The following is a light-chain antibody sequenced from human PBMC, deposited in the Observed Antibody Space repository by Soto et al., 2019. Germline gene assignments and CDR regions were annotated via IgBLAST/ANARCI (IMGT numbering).Light chain of an antibody. Sequence: VLTQPPSVPAAPGQKVTISCSGSSSNIGGNSVSWYQQLPGTAPKLLIYDDNKRPSGIPDRFSGSKSGTSATLGITGFQTGDEADYYCGSWDSSLSAYVFGTGTKVTVL. CDR2: DDN. CDR3: GSWDSSLSAYV. V-gene: IGLV1-51*01. J-gene: IGLJ1*01. CDR1: SSNIGGNS.